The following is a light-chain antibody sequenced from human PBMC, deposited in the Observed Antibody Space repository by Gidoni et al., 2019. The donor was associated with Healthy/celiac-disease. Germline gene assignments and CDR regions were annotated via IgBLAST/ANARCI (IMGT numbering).Light chain of an antibody. CDR2: AAS. J-gene: IGKJ4*01. Sequence: DIQMAQSPSSLSASVGDRVTITCRASQSISSYLNWYQQKPGKAPKLLIYAASSLQSGVPSRFSGSGSGTDFNLTISSLQPEDFATEYCQQSYSTPALTFGGXTKVEIK. V-gene: IGKV1-39*01. CDR3: QQSYSTPALT. CDR1: QSISSY.